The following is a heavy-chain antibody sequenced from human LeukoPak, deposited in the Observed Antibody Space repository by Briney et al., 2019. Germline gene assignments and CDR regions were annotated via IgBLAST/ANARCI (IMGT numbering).Heavy chain of an antibody. CDR1: GYTFTAYY. V-gene: IGHV1-2*02. CDR2: INPNSGGT. Sequence: ASVKVSCKTSGYTFTAYYMHWVRQAPGHGLEWMGWINPNSGGTNYTQRFQGRVTMTRDTSISTAYMELSGLRSDDTAVYYCARARGSGSYYGHDYYYYHYMDVWGKGTTVTVSS. CDR3: ARARGSGSYYGHDYYYYHYMDV. J-gene: IGHJ6*03. D-gene: IGHD3-10*01.